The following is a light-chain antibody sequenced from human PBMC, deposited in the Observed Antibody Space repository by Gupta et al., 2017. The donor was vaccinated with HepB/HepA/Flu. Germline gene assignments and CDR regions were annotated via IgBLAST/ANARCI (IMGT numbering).Light chain of an antibody. J-gene: IGLJ3*02. Sequence: QSVLTQPPSASGTLGQRVTISCSGSSSNIGSNYVYWYQQLPGTAPKLLIYRNNQRPSGVPDRFSGSKSGTSASLAISGLRSEDEADYYWAAWDDSLSGVFGGGTKLTVL. CDR2: RNN. CDR1: SSNIGSNY. V-gene: IGLV1-47*01. CDR3: AAWDDSLSGV.